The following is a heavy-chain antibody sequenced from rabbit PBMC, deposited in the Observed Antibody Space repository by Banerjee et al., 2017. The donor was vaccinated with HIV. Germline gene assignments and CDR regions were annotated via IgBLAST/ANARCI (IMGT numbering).Heavy chain of an antibody. CDR1: GLDFSSNA. Sequence: QEHLEESGGDLVKPEGSLTLTCTASGLDFSSNAMCWVRQAPGKGPEWIACIYNSDGSTYYASWVNGRFTISKTSSTTVTLQMTSLTAADTATYFCARDLAGVIGWNFNLWGPGTLVTVS. J-gene: IGHJ4*01. CDR3: ARDLAGVIGWNFNL. V-gene: IGHV1S47*01. CDR2: IYNSDGST. D-gene: IGHD4-1*01.